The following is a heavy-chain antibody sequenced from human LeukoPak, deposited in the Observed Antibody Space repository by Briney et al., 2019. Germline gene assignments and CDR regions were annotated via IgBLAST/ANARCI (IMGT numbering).Heavy chain of an antibody. J-gene: IGHJ4*02. CDR2: INSDGSST. CDR3: ARDNRPRGGDSSQGFDY. V-gene: IGHV3-74*01. CDR1: GFTFSSYW. Sequence: PGGSLRLSCAASGFTFSSYWMHWVRQAPGKGLVWVSRINSDGSSTSYADSVKGRFTISRDNAKNTLYLQMNSLRAEDTAVYYCARDNRPRGGDSSQGFDYWGQETLVTVSS. D-gene: IGHD3-22*01.